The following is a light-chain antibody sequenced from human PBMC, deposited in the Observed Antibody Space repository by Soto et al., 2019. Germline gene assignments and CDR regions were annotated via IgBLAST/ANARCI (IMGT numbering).Light chain of an antibody. Sequence: EIVMTQSPATLSVSPGERATLSCRASQSVSSNLAWYQQKPGQAPRLLIYGASTRATGIPARFSGSGSGTEFTLTISSLQSEDFAVYYCQQYNNWPEGSTFGQGTKVEIK. CDR2: GAS. CDR3: QQYNNWPEGST. J-gene: IGKJ1*01. CDR1: QSVSSN. V-gene: IGKV3-15*01.